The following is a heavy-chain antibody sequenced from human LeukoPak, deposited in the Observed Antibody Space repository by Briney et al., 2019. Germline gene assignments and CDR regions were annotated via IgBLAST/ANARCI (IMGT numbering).Heavy chain of an antibody. D-gene: IGHD3-22*01. CDR2: SGVGGNT. V-gene: IGHV3-23*01. J-gene: IGHJ4*02. CDR1: GFTFSTSP. CDR3: AKKRPGNYPYDY. Sequence: SGGSLRLSCAASGFTFSTSPMNWVRQAPGKGLEWVSASGVGGNTYYADSVKGRFAISRDNSKNTLYLQMTSLRADDTAVYYCAKKRPGNYPYDYWGQGTLVTVSS.